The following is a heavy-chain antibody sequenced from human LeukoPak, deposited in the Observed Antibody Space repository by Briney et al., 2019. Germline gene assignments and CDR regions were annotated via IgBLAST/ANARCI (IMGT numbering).Heavy chain of an antibody. J-gene: IGHJ4*02. CDR3: ARDLSSYYYY. CDR2: IAPYNGNT. CDR1: GYTFSSYG. V-gene: IGHV1-18*01. D-gene: IGHD3-10*01. Sequence: GASVKVSCKGSGYTFSSYGISWVRQAPGQGLEWMGWIAPYNGNTSYAQKFQGRVTMTTDTSTSTAYMELRSLGSDDTAVYYCARDLSSYYYYWGQGTLVTVSS.